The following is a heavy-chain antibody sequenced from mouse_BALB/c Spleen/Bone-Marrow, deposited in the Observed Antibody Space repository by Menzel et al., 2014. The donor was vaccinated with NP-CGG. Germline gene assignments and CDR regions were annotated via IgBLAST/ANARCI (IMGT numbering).Heavy chain of an antibody. CDR2: ISTYSGNA. V-gene: IGHV1-67*01. CDR1: GYKFTDYA. Sequence: VQRVESGPELVRPGVSVKISCKGSGYKFTDYAMHWVKQSHAKSLEWIGLISTYSGNAHYNQKFKGKATMTVDKSSSTAYMELARLTSEDSAIYYCARNFYGGAYFDFWGQGSTVTVSS. CDR3: ARNFYGGAYFDF. D-gene: IGHD1-1*02. J-gene: IGHJ2*01.